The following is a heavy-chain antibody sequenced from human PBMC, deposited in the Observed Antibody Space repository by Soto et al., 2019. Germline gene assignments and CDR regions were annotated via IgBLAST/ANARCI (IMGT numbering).Heavy chain of an antibody. J-gene: IGHJ4*02. D-gene: IGHD3-3*01. V-gene: IGHV2-26*01. CDR1: GFSLTNTKMG. CDR3: ARTRSSYNLWRGGFDY. CDR2: IFSNDQK. Sequence: QVTLKESGPVLVKPTETLTLTCTVSGFSLTNTKMGVSWIRQPPGKALEWLAHIFSNDQKSYSSSLKTRLTISKDTSKSQVVLIMTNMDSVDTATYFCARTRSSYNLWRGGFDYWGRGTRVTVSS.